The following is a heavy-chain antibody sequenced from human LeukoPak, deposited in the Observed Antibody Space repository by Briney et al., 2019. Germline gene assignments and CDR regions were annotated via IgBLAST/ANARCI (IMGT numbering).Heavy chain of an antibody. V-gene: IGHV4-61*01. J-gene: IGHJ4*02. CDR1: GGSVSSGSYY. CDR3: AREYLAYGSRSYYFDY. Sequence: PSETLSLTCTVSGGSVSSGSYYWSWIRQPPGKGLEWIGYIYYSGSTNYNPSLKSRVTISVDTSKNQFSLRLSSVTAADTAVYYCAREYLAYGSRSYYFDYWGQGTLVTVSS. D-gene: IGHD3-10*01. CDR2: IYYSGST.